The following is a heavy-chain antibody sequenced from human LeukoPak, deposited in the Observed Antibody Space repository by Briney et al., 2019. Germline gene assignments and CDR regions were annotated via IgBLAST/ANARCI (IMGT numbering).Heavy chain of an antibody. CDR1: GFTFSNYE. D-gene: IGHD5-12*01. CDR2: ISDHGKSR. V-gene: IGHV3-48*03. CDR3: ASRGYSGYDFSY. J-gene: IGHJ4*02. Sequence: GGSLRLSCAASGFTFSNYEMNWVRQTPGKGLEWVSYISDHGKSRNYVDSVKGRFTIPRDNAKNSLYLQMSSLRAEDTAVYYCASRGYSGYDFSYWGQGTLVTVSS.